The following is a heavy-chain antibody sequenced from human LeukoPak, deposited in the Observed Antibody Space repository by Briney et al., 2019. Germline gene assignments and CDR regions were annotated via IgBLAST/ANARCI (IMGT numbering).Heavy chain of an antibody. J-gene: IGHJ4*02. V-gene: IGHV3-33*01. CDR2: IYYDGSNQ. D-gene: IGHD4-17*01. Sequence: GGSLRLSCAAAGFTFSHTGIHWVRRGPGKGLEWVGRIYYDGSNQFYADSVKGRFTISRDNSKNTLYLQMNSLRAEDTALYYCARTAMGDYVRFPNDYWGQGTLVTVSS. CDR3: ARTAMGDYVRFPNDY. CDR1: GFTFSHTG.